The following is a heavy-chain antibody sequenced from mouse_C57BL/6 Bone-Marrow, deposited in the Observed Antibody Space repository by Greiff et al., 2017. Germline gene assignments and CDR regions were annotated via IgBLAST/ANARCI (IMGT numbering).Heavy chain of an antibody. CDR2: IRNKANNHAT. CDR3: TRSLSQATSFAY. CDR1: GFTFRDAW. J-gene: IGHJ3*01. Sequence: EVKVEASGGGLVQPGGSMKLSCAASGFTFRDAWMDWVRQSPEKGLEWVAEIRNKANNHATYYAESVKGRFTISRDDSKSSVYLQMNSLRAEDTGIYYCTRSLSQATSFAYWGQGTLVTVSA. D-gene: IGHD3-2*02. V-gene: IGHV6-6*01.